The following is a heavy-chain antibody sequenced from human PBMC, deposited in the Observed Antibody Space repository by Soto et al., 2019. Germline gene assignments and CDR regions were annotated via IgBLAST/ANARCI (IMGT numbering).Heavy chain of an antibody. CDR1: GFPFVNFA. V-gene: IGHV3-23*01. D-gene: IGHD2-8*02. CDR2: IDRSGDIT. CDR3: TKASRAYAPTGLFFDS. J-gene: IGHJ4*02. Sequence: LRLSCAASGFPFVNFAMSWVRQAPGKGLEWVSSIDRSGDITFYAGSVKDRFSISRDNSRNTLFLLMNNLRADDSAMYYCTKASRAYAPTGLFFDSWGQGTLVTVSS.